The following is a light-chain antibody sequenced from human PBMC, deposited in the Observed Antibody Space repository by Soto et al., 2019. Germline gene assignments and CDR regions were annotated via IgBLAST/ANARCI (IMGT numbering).Light chain of an antibody. CDR3: QQYGSSPLT. CDR2: GAS. J-gene: IGKJ4*01. V-gene: IGKV3-20*01. Sequence: EIVLTQSPATLSLSPGERATLSCRASQSVSSSYLAWYQQKPGQAPRLLIYGASSRATGIPDRFSGSGSGTDFTLTISRLEPEDFAVYYCQQYGSSPLTFCGGTKVEIK. CDR1: QSVSSSY.